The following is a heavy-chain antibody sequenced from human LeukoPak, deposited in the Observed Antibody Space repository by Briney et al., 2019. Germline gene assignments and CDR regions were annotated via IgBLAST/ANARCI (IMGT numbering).Heavy chain of an antibody. D-gene: IGHD2-2*02. CDR3: AKTSDQLLYSKFDF. J-gene: IGHJ4*02. Sequence: GESLRLSCAPSGFTFSFYGMHWVRQAPSKGLEWVAFIQYDGSYKFYADSVQGRFSISRDNSKSTLFPQMNSLRPDDTALYYCAKTSDQLLYSKFDFWGQGTLVTVSS. CDR1: GFTFSFYG. CDR2: IQYDGSYK. V-gene: IGHV3-30*02.